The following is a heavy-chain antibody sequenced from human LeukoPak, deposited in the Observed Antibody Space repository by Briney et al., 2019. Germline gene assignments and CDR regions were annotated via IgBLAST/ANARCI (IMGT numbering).Heavy chain of an antibody. Sequence: SETLSLTCTVSGGSISSYYWSWIRQPPGKGLEWIGYIYYSGSTNYNPSLKSRVTISVDTSMNQFSLKLSSVTAADTAVYYCARSPSLLRYFDYWGQGTLVTVSS. V-gene: IGHV4-59*01. D-gene: IGHD3-9*01. J-gene: IGHJ4*02. CDR2: IYYSGST. CDR3: ARSPSLLRYFDY. CDR1: GGSISSYY.